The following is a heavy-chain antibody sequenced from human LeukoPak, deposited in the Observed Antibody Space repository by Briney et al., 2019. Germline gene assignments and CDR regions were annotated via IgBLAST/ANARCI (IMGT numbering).Heavy chain of an antibody. Sequence: SETLSLTCTVSGGSLSSGSYYWSWIRQPAGKGLEWIGRIYTSGSTNYNPSLKSRVTISVDTSKNQFSLKLSSVTAADTAVYFCARGFRGDNFDYWGQGTLVTVSS. CDR2: IYTSGST. V-gene: IGHV4-61*02. CDR3: ARGFRGDNFDY. J-gene: IGHJ4*02. D-gene: IGHD7-27*01. CDR1: GGSLSSGSYY.